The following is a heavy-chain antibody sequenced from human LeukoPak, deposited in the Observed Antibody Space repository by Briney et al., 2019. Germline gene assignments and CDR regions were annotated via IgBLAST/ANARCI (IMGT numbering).Heavy chain of an antibody. J-gene: IGHJ4*02. D-gene: IGHD2-21*01. CDR1: GFTFSTYD. Sequence: GGSLRLSCTASGFTFSTYDMRRVRQAPGKGLEWVSTVRVNGRSTFYADSVKGRFTISRDNSKNTLYLQMNSLRAEDTALYYCAKPGEPSNYYFDRWGQGALVTVSS. V-gene: IGHV3-23*01. CDR2: VRVNGRST. CDR3: AKPGEPSNYYFDR.